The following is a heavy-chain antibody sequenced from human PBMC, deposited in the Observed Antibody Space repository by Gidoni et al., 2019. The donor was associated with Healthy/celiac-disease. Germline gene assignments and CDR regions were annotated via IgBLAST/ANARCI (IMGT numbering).Heavy chain of an antibody. V-gene: IGHV3-33*01. D-gene: IGHD1-26*01. J-gene: IGHJ6*02. CDR2: IWYDGSNK. CDR3: ARLLRGYYYYGMDV. Sequence: QVQLVESGGGVVQPGRSLRLSCAASGFTFSSYGMHWVRQAPGKGLEWVAVIWYDGSNKYYADSVKGRFTISRDNSKNTLYLQMNSLRAEDTAVYYCARLLRGYYYYGMDVWGQGTTVTVSS. CDR1: GFTFSSYG.